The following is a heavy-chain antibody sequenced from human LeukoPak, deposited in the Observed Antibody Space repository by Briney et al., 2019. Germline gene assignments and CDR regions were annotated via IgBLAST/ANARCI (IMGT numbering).Heavy chain of an antibody. CDR1: GGSISSSSYY. J-gene: IGHJ4*02. CDR2: IYYSGST. D-gene: IGHD2-2*01. CDR3: ASQPPYCSSTSCYGIDY. V-gene: IGHV4-39*01. Sequence: PSETLSLTCTVSGGSISSSSYYWGWIRQPPGKGLEWIGSIYYSGSTYYNPSLKSRVTISVDTSKNQFSLKLSSVTAADTAVYYCASQPPYCSSTSCYGIDYWGQGTLVTVSS.